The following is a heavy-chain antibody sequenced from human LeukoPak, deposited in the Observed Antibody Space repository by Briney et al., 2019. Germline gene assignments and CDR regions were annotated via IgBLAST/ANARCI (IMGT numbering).Heavy chain of an antibody. CDR2: VSASCGKT. D-gene: IGHD2-15*01. Sequence: PGGSLRLSCAASGFTFISYGMSWVRQAPGKGLELVSAVSASCGKTYYADSVKGRFTISRDNSKNTLYLQMNSLRGEDTAVYYCAKDWGDYCSGGSCYGDFDYWGQGTLVTVSS. V-gene: IGHV3-23*01. J-gene: IGHJ4*02. CDR1: GFTFISYG. CDR3: AKDWGDYCSGGSCYGDFDY.